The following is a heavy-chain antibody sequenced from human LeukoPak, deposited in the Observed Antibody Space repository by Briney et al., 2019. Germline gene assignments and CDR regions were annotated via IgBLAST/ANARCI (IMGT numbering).Heavy chain of an antibody. V-gene: IGHV3-7*03. CDR1: GFTFSNYW. D-gene: IGHD3-22*01. Sequence: PGGSLRLSCAASGFTFSNYWMSWVRQAPGKGLEWVANIKQDGSEKDYVDSVKGRFTISRDNAKNSLYLQMNSLRAEDTAVYYCTTDPDDSSGYHVDYWGQGTLVTVSS. CDR3: TTDPDDSSGYHVDY. CDR2: IKQDGSEK. J-gene: IGHJ4*02.